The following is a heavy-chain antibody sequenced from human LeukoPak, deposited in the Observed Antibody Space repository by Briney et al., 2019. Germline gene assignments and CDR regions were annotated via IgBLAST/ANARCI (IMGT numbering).Heavy chain of an antibody. CDR1: GFSFSIYG. CDR2: ISGSGGNT. J-gene: IGHJ6*03. V-gene: IGHV3-23*01. CDR3: ARQRYMDV. Sequence: GGTLRLSCEASGFSFSIYGMSWVRQAPGKGLEWVSGISGSGGNTYYAEALTGRFTVSRDNSKNTLYLQMNSLRAEDTAVYYCARQRYMDVWGKGTTVTVSS.